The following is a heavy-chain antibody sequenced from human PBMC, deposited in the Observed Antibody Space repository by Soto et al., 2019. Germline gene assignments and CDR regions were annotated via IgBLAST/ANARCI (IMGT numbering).Heavy chain of an antibody. J-gene: IGHJ4*02. CDR3: ARPWAYYFDY. V-gene: IGHV4-34*01. CDR1: GGSFSGDY. CDR2: INHSGST. Sequence: SETLSLTCAVYGGSFSGDYWSWIRQPPGKGLEWIGEINHSGSTNYNPSLKSRVTISVDTSKNQFSLKLSSVTAADTAVYYCARPWAYYFDYWGQGTLVTVSS. D-gene: IGHD3-16*01.